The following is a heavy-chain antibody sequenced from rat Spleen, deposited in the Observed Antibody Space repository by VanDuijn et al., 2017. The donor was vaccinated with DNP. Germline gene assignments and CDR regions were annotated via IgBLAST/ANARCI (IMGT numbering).Heavy chain of an antibody. V-gene: IGHV3-1*01. CDR3: ARWTRYFDY. J-gene: IGHJ2*01. Sequence: EVQLQESGPGLVKTSQSFSLTCSVTGYSITSNYWGWIRKFPGNKMEYIGHISYSGRTDYNPSLKSRISITRDTSRNHFFLHLISVTTEDTATYYCARWTRYFDYWGQGVMVTVSS. CDR2: ISYSGRT. CDR1: GYSITSNY. D-gene: IGHD1-7*01.